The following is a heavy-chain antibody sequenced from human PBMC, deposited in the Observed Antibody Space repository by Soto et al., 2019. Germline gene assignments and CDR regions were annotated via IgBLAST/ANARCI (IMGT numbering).Heavy chain of an antibody. V-gene: IGHV3-21*01. J-gene: IGHJ3*02. CDR3: ARDGATTVTTDVAFDI. CDR2: ISSSSSYI. Sequence: GGSLRLSCAASGFTFSSYSMRWVRQAPGKGLEWVSSISSSSSYIYYADSVKGRFTISRDNAKNSLYLQMNSLRAEDTAVYHCARDGATTVTTDVAFDIWGQGTMVTVSS. D-gene: IGHD4-17*01. CDR1: GFTFSSYS.